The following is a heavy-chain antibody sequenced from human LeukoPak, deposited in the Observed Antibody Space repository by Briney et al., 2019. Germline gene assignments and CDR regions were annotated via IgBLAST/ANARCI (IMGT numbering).Heavy chain of an antibody. CDR1: SGSISSSSTDY. Sequence: SETLSLTCTVSSGSISSSSTDYWGWIRQPPGKGLEWIGSINYSGSTYYNPSLKSRVTISVDTSKNQFSLKLSSVTAADTAVYYCARHPQLDYWGQGTLVTVSS. CDR3: ARHPQLDY. V-gene: IGHV4-39*01. CDR2: INYSGST. J-gene: IGHJ4*02.